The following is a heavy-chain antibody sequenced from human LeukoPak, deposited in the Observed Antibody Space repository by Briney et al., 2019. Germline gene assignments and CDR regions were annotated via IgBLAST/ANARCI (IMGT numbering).Heavy chain of an antibody. CDR1: GFTFDDYA. CDR2: ISWNSGSI. V-gene: IGHV3-9*01. Sequence: QTGGSLRLSCAASGFTFDDYAMHWVRQAPGKGLGWVSGISWNSGSIGYADSVKGRFTIYRDNAKNSLYLQMNSLRAEDTALYYCAKVGGSGSYYTRGGAFDIWGQGTMVTVSS. CDR3: AKVGGSGSYYTRGGAFDI. D-gene: IGHD3-10*01. J-gene: IGHJ3*02.